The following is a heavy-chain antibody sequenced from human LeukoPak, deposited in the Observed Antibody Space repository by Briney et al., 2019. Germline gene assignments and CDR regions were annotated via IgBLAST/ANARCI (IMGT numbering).Heavy chain of an antibody. V-gene: IGHV1-18*01. CDR3: ARDARIVGPNFAQFDY. CDR1: GFTFTSFG. D-gene: IGHD1-26*01. CDR2: ISAYNGNT. J-gene: IGHJ4*02. Sequence: GASVKVSCKASGFTFTSFGFSWVRQAPGQGLEWMGWISAYNGNTNYAQNLQGRVTMTTDASTSTVYMELRSLRSDDTAVYYCARDARIVGPNFAQFDYWGQGTLVTVSS.